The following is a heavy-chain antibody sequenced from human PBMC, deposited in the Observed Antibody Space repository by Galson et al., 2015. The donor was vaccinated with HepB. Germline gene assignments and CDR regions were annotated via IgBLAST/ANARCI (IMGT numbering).Heavy chain of an antibody. D-gene: IGHD6-19*01. Sequence: SLRLSCAASGFTFSSYSMNWVRQAPGKGLEWVSSISSSSSYIYYADSVKGRFTISRDNAKNSLYLQMNSLRAEDTAVYYCARGHGYSSGCDYWGQGTLVTVSS. CDR1: GFTFSSYS. CDR2: ISSSSSYI. CDR3: ARGHGYSSGCDY. J-gene: IGHJ4*02. V-gene: IGHV3-21*01.